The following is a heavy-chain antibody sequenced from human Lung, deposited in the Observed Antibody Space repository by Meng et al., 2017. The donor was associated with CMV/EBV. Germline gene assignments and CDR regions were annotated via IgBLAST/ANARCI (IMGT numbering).Heavy chain of an antibody. J-gene: IGHJ6*02. V-gene: IGHV3-11*01. Sequence: GGSLRLXXAASGFTFSDYYMSWIRQAPGKGLEWVSYISSSGSTIYYADSVKGRFTISGDNAKNSLYLQMNSLRAEDTAVYYCARTGTSANYYYYYGMDVWGQGXTVTVSS. CDR2: ISSSGSTI. CDR3: ARTGTSANYYYYYGMDV. CDR1: GFTFSDYY. D-gene: IGHD1/OR15-1a*01.